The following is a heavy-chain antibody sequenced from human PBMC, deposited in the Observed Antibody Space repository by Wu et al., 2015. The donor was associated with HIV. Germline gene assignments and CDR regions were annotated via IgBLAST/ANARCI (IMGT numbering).Heavy chain of an antibody. CDR2: INPNSGGT. CDR3: ARGSPMWLRDSSGYYPN. V-gene: IGHV1-2*02. Sequence: QVQLVQSGAEVKKPGASVKVSCKASGYTFTGYYMHWVRQAPGQGLEWMGWINPNSGGTNYAQKFQGRVTMTRDTSISTAYMELSRLRSDDTAVYYCARGSPMWLRDSSGYYPNWGQGTLVTVSS. J-gene: IGHJ4*02. CDR1: GYTFTGYY. D-gene: IGHD3-22*01.